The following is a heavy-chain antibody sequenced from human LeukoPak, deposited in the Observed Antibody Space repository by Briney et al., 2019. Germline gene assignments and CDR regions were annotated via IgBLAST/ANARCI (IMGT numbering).Heavy chain of an antibody. V-gene: IGHV3-53*01. CDR3: IVFGDSNH. J-gene: IGHJ5*02. CDR1: GLTGSHNY. D-gene: IGHD4-17*01. CDR2: IHTSGDT. Sequence: GGSLRFSCAASGLTGSHNYVSWVRQAPGKGLEWVSAIHTSGDTCYADSVKGRFTISRDTSKNTLYLQINSLRVEDTAVYYCIVFGDSNHWGQGTLVTVSS.